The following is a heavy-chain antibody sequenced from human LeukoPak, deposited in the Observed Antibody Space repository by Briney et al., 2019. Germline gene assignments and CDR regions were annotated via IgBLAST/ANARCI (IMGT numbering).Heavy chain of an antibody. J-gene: IGHJ4*02. Sequence: SETLSLTCTVSGGSISSYYWSWIRQPSGKGLEWIGYIYYSGSTNYNPSLKSRVTISVDTSKNQFSLKLSSVTAADTAVYYCVRDQGIAAASVGYFDYWGQGTLVTVSS. CDR3: VRDQGIAAASVGYFDY. D-gene: IGHD6-13*01. V-gene: IGHV4-59*01. CDR1: GGSISSYY. CDR2: IYYSGST.